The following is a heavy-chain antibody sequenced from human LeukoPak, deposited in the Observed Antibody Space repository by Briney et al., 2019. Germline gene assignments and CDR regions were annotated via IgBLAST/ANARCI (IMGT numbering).Heavy chain of an antibody. D-gene: IGHD6-19*01. Sequence: GGSLRLSCAASGFTSSSYAMSWVRQAPGKGLEWVSTFSGTSSTSYADAVKGRVTISRDNSKYTLYLQLNSLRAEDTAVYYCAKLKQWQPQRYFFEYWGQGALVTVAS. CDR1: GFTSSSYA. V-gene: IGHV3-23*01. CDR2: FSGTSST. CDR3: AKLKQWQPQRYFFEY. J-gene: IGHJ4*02.